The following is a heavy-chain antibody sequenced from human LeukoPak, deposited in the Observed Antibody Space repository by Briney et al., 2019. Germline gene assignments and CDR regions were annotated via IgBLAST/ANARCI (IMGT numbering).Heavy chain of an antibody. D-gene: IGHD4-23*01. J-gene: IGHJ6*03. CDR2: IVVGSGNT. V-gene: IGHV1-58*02. Sequence: SVKVSCKASGFTFTSSAMQWVRQARGQRLEWIGWIVVGSGNTNYAQKFQERVTITRDMSTSTAYMELSSLRSEDTAVYYCARDNYCGGAAPYYMDVWGKGTTVTVSS. CDR3: ARDNYCGGAAPYYMDV. CDR1: GFTFTSSA.